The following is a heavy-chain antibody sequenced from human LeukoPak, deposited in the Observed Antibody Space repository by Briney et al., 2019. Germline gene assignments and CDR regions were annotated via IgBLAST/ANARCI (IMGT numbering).Heavy chain of an antibody. CDR1: GFTFSSYE. J-gene: IGHJ4*02. Sequence: AGGSLRLSCAAPGFTFSSYEMNWVRQAPGKGLEWVSYISSSGSTIYYADSVKGRFTISRDNAKNSLYLQMNSLRAEDTAVYYCASGYSYGYGHWGQGTLVTVSS. CDR3: ASGYSYGYGH. CDR2: ISSSGSTI. D-gene: IGHD5-18*01. V-gene: IGHV3-48*03.